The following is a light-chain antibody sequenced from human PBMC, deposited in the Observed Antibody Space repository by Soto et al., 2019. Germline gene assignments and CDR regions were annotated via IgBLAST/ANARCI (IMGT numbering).Light chain of an antibody. CDR2: SDD. CDR1: SSNIGSNA. J-gene: IGLJ1*01. V-gene: IGLV1-44*01. CDR3: AAWNDNLNGPSYV. Sequence: QSALTQPPSASGTPGQKVTISCSGSSSNIGSNAVNWYQQVPGTAPKLLIYSDDQRPSGVPDRFSGSKSGTSASLAISGLQSEDEADYICAAWNDNLNGPSYVFGTGTKATVL.